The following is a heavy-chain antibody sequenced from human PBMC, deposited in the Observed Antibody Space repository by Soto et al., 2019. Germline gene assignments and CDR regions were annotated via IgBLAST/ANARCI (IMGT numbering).Heavy chain of an antibody. CDR2: IDPSDSYT. CDR1: GYSFTSYW. J-gene: IGHJ6*02. CDR3: ARRHGDYLYYYYGMDV. D-gene: IGHD4-17*01. Sequence: GESLKISCKGSGYSFTSYWISWVRQMPGKGLERMGRIDPSDSYTNYSPSFQGHVTISADKSISTAYLQWSSLKASDTAMYYCARRHGDYLYYYYGMDVWGQGTTVTVSS. V-gene: IGHV5-10-1*01.